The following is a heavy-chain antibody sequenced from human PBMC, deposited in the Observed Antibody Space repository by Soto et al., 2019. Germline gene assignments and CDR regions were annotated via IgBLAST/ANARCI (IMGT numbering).Heavy chain of an antibody. CDR3: AHVLVVVDNYGMDV. J-gene: IGHJ6*02. Sequence: QITLKESGPTLVKPTQTLTLTCTFSGFSLSTSGVGVGWIRQPPGKALEWLALIYWDDDKRYSPSLTSRLTLTKDTSKDQVLLTMTNMDTVDTATYYWAHVLVVVDNYGMDVWGRVTTVTFSS. D-gene: IGHD2-15*01. CDR2: IYWDDDK. CDR1: GFSLSTSGVG. V-gene: IGHV2-5*02.